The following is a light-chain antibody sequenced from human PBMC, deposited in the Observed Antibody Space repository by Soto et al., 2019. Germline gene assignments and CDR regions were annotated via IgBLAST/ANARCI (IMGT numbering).Light chain of an antibody. CDR3: QQYGSSQYT. V-gene: IGKV3-20*01. Sequence: EIVLTQSPGTLSLSPGERATVSCRASQSVNNNYVAWYQQKSGQAPRLLIFAASSRAPGIPGRFSGSGSGGDFTLTITRLEPDDFAVYYCQQYGSSQYTFGQGTKLEIK. CDR2: AAS. J-gene: IGKJ2*01. CDR1: QSVNNNY.